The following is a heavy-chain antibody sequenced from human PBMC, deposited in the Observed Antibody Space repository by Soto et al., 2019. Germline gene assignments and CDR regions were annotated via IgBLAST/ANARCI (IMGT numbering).Heavy chain of an antibody. D-gene: IGHD5-12*01. CDR2: IHHSGCT. Sequence: QVQLQESGPGLVKPSGTLSLTCAVSGGSISSPNWWSWVRQPPGKGLEWIGEIHHSGCTYSNPSLESRVTISVDTSNNHLSLNLRSVTAADTAVYYCARGGIFSGYDSNAFDIWGQGTMVTVSS. CDR1: GGSISSPNW. V-gene: IGHV4-4*02. CDR3: ARGGIFSGYDSNAFDI. J-gene: IGHJ3*02.